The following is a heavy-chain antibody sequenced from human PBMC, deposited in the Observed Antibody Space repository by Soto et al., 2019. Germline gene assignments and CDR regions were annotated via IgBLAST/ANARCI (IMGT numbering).Heavy chain of an antibody. CDR2: ISGSDGKT. CDR3: ARWSYLDY. J-gene: IGHJ4*02. CDR1: GFSFGSYA. V-gene: IGHV3-23*01. D-gene: IGHD3-3*01. Sequence: GGSLSLSCAASGFSFGSYALSWVRQAPGEGLEWVSTISGSDGKTFYADSVKGRFSISRDTSQSTLYLQMNSLRADDTAMYYCARWSYLDYWGQGTRVTVSS.